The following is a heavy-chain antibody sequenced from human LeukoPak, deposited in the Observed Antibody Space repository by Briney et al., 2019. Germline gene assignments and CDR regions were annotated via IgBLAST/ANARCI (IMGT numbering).Heavy chain of an antibody. CDR1: GYTFTGDY. CDR3: ARGAVIAAPRPYYLDV. V-gene: IGHV1-2*02. J-gene: IGHJ6*03. Sequence: SNASGYTFTGDYMDWVGQARGQGLGWRGWINPNSGGTTYAQKFQSRATMTRDTSTSTASMELSSLRSADTAVYSCARGAVIAAPRPYYLDVWGKGTTVTVSS. D-gene: IGHD6-13*01. CDR2: INPNSGGT.